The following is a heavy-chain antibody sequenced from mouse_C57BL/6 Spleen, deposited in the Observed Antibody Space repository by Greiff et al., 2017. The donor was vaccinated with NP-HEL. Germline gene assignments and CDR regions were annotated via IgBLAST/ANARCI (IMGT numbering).Heavy chain of an antibody. V-gene: IGHV1-55*01. CDR2: IYPGSGST. D-gene: IGHD1-1*02. CDR1: GYTFTSYW. CDR3: ARLGGYYWYFDV. J-gene: IGHJ1*03. Sequence: QVQLQQPGAELVKPGASVKMSCKASGYTFTSYWITWVKQRPGQGLEWIGDIYPGSGSTNYNEKFKSKATLTVDISSSTAYMQLGSLTSEDSAVYYCARLGGYYWYFDVWGTGTTVTVSS.